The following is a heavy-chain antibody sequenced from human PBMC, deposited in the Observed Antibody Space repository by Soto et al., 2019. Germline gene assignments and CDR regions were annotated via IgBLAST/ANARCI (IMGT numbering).Heavy chain of an antibody. V-gene: IGHV3-23*01. CDR2: ISGSGGST. D-gene: IGHD2-2*01. CDR1: GFTFSSYA. Sequence: EVQLLESGGGLVQPGGSLRLSCAASGFTFSSYAMSWVRQAPGKGLEWVSAISGSGGSTYYADCVKGRFTISRDNSKNTRYLQMNSLRAEDTAVYYCAKDEGLVPAASDYWGQGTLVTVSS. J-gene: IGHJ4*02. CDR3: AKDEGLVPAASDY.